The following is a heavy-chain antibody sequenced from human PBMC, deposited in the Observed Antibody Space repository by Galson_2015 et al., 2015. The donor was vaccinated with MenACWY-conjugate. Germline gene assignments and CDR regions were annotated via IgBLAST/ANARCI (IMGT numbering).Heavy chain of an antibody. CDR2: INAANDDT. V-gene: IGHV1-3*01. D-gene: IGHD2/OR15-2a*01. CDR3: ATRLLSHAFDV. CDR1: GDTLRTFP. J-gene: IGHJ3*01. Sequence: SVKVSCKASGDTLRTFPVHWVRQAPGQRFQWMGWINAANDDTKYSENFQGRVTITRDTSANTVYMDLTSLGSEDTAIYYCATRLLSHAFDVWRQGTVVTVSS.